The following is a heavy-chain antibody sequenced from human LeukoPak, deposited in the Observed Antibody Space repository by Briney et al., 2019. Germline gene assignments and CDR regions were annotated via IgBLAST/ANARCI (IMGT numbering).Heavy chain of an antibody. Sequence: GASVKVSCKASGYTFSSYGISWVRQAPEKGLEWMGWISAYNGNTNYVQKLQGRVTMTTDTSTSTAYMELRSLTSDDTAVYYCAGEDRSGWYWLDPWGQGTLVTVSS. D-gene: IGHD6-19*01. CDR3: AGEDRSGWYWLDP. V-gene: IGHV1-18*01. J-gene: IGHJ5*02. CDR1: GYTFSSYG. CDR2: ISAYNGNT.